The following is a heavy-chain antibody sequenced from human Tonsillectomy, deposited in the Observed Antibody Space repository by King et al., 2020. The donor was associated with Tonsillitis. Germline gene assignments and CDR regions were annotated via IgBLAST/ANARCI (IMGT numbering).Heavy chain of an antibody. CDR1: GGSFSGYY. V-gene: IGHV4-34*01. Sequence: VQLQQWGAGLLKPSETLSLTCAVYGGSFSGYYWSWIRQPPGKGLEWIGEINHSGSTNYNPSLKSRVTISVDTSKNQFSLKLSSVTAADTAVYYFARTRGSGYYLDAFDIWGQGTMVTVSS. J-gene: IGHJ3*02. CDR2: INHSGST. CDR3: ARTRGSGYYLDAFDI. D-gene: IGHD3-22*01.